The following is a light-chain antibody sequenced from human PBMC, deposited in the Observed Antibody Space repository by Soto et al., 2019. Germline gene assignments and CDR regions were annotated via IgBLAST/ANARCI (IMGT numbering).Light chain of an antibody. J-gene: IGKJ1*01. CDR3: QQYNNWPRT. CDR1: QSISSY. V-gene: IGKV1-39*01. CDR2: AAS. Sequence: DSQMHPSPSSLSASVGDRVTIACRASQSISSYLHWYQQKPGKAPKVLIYAASSLQSGVPSRFSGSGSGTEFTLTISSLQSEDFGVYYCQQYNNWPRTFGQGTKVDI.